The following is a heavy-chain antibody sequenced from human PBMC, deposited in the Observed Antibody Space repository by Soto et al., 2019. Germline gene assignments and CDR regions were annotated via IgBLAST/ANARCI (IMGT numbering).Heavy chain of an antibody. Sequence: ASVKVSCKASGYTFTGYYMHWVRQAPGQGLEWMGWINPNSGGTNYAQKFQGRVTMTRDTSISTAYMELSRLRSDDTAVYYCARGEVLRWEPNCFDYWGQGTLVTVSS. D-gene: IGHD1-26*01. CDR3: ARGEVLRWEPNCFDY. CDR1: GYTFTGYY. V-gene: IGHV1-2*02. J-gene: IGHJ4*02. CDR2: INPNSGGT.